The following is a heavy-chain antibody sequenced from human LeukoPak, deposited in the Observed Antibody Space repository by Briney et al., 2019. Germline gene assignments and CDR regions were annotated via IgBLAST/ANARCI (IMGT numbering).Heavy chain of an antibody. CDR3: ARESESGYSGYDGIVGATGY. Sequence: GGSLRLSCAASGFTFSNDWMHWVRQAPGKGLVWVSRIKFDGSSTNYADFVKGRFTISRDNARNTVYLQMNSLGAEDTAVYYCARESESGYSGYDGIVGATGYWGQGTLVTVSS. J-gene: IGHJ4*02. D-gene: IGHD5-12*01. CDR2: IKFDGSST. V-gene: IGHV3-74*01. CDR1: GFTFSNDW.